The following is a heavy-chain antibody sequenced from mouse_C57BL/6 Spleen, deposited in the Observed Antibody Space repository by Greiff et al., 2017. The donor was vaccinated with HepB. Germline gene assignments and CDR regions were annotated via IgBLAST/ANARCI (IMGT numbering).Heavy chain of an antibody. J-gene: IGHJ3*01. CDR2: ISDGGSYT. CDR3: ARDSSYYSNYVMFAY. D-gene: IGHD2-5*01. V-gene: IGHV5-4*01. CDR1: GFTFSSYA. Sequence: EVKVVESGGGLVKPGGSLKLSCAASGFTFSSYAMSWVRQTPEKRLEWVATISDGGSYTYYPDNVKGRFTISRDNAKNNLYLQMSHLKSEDTAMYYCARDSSYYSNYVMFAYWGQGTLVTVSA.